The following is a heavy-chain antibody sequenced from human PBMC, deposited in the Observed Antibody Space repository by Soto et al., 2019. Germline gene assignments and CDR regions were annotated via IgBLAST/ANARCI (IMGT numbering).Heavy chain of an antibody. V-gene: IGHV4-31*03. J-gene: IGHJ4*02. D-gene: IGHD4-17*01. CDR3: ARSPTTVVTEFDY. Sequence: SETLSLTCTVSGGSISSGGYYWSWIRQHPGKGLEWIGYIYYSGSTYYNPSLKSRVTISVDTSKNQFSLKLSSVTAADTAVYYCARSPTTVVTEFDYWGQGTLVTVSS. CDR2: IYYSGST. CDR1: GGSISSGGYY.